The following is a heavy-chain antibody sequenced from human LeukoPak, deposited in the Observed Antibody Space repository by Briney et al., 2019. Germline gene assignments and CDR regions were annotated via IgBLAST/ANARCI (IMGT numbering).Heavy chain of an antibody. V-gene: IGHV4-34*01. CDR3: ARGQIYDYVWGSYRRVFDY. Sequence: SETLSLTCAVYSGSFSGYYWSWIRQPPGKGLEWIGEINHSGSTNYNPSLKSRVTISVDTSKNQFSLKLSSVTAADTAVYYCARGQIYDYVWGSYRRVFDYWGQGTLVTVSS. J-gene: IGHJ4*02. CDR2: INHSGST. CDR1: SGSFSGYY. D-gene: IGHD3-16*02.